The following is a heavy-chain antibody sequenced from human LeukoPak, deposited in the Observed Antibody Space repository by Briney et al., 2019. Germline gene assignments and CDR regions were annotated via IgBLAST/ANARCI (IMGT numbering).Heavy chain of an antibody. V-gene: IGHV3-23*01. Sequence: PGGSLRLSCAASGFTFSSYAMSWVRQAPGKRLEWVSAISGSGGSTYYADSVKGRFTISRDNSKNTLYLQMNSLRAEDTAVYYCAKGDYFYYYYGMDVWGQGTTVTVSS. CDR1: GFTFSSYA. CDR3: AKGDYFYYYYGMDV. D-gene: IGHD2/OR15-2a*01. J-gene: IGHJ6*02. CDR2: ISGSGGST.